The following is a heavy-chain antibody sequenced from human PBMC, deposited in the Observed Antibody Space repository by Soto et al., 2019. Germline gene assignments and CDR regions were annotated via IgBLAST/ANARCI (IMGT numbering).Heavy chain of an antibody. Sequence: GGSLGLSCAASGFTFSSYAMHWVRQAPGKGLEWVAVISYDGSNKYYADSVKGRFTISRDNSKNTLYLQMNSLRAEDTVVYYCARDGIGYSYALYYYGMDVWGQGTTVTVSS. J-gene: IGHJ6*02. CDR2: ISYDGSNK. V-gene: IGHV3-30-3*01. CDR1: GFTFSSYA. CDR3: ARDGIGYSYALYYYGMDV. D-gene: IGHD5-18*01.